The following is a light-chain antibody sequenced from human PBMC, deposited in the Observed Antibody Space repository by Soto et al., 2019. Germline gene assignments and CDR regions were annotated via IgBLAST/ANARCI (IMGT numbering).Light chain of an antibody. CDR1: QSVVSTA. CDR2: GAS. J-gene: IGKJ3*01. Sequence: EIVLTQSPGTLSLSPGERATLSCRASQSVVSTAVVWYQKKPGQAPRLLIYGASNRGPGIPDRFSGSGAGTDVTLTISRLDPEDFAVYYCQYYGSSTGFTFGPGTKVDIK. V-gene: IGKV3-20*01. CDR3: QYYGSSTGFT.